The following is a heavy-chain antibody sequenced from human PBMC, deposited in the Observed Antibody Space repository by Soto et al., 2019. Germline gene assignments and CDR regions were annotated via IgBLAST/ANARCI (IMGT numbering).Heavy chain of an antibody. Sequence: GGSLILSCAASGFTFSSYGMHWFRQAPCKGLEWVAVIWYDGSNKHYADPVKGRFTISRDNSKNTLSLQMNSLRAEDTAIYYCARDIDWYSNSSGFDNWGQGTLVTVSS. V-gene: IGHV3-33*01. D-gene: IGHD1-26*01. J-gene: IGHJ4*02. CDR1: GFTFSSYG. CDR3: ARDIDWYSNSSGFDN. CDR2: IWYDGSNK.